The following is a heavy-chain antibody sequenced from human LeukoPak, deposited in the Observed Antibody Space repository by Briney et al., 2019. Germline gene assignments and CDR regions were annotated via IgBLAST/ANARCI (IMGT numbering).Heavy chain of an antibody. V-gene: IGHV3-23*01. CDR3: AKGCSGGSCCLGAFDI. CDR2: ISGSGGST. J-gene: IGHJ3*02. CDR1: GFTFSSYA. Sequence: GGSLRLSCAASGFTFSSYAMSWVRQAPGKGLEWVSAISGSGGSTYYADSVKGRFTISRDNSKNTLYLQMNSLRAEDTAVYYCAKGCSGGSCCLGAFDIWGQGTMVTVSS. D-gene: IGHD2-15*01.